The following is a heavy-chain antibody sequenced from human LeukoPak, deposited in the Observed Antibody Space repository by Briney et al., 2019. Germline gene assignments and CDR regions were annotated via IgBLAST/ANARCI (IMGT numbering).Heavy chain of an antibody. CDR1: GFSFSSYA. CDR2: ISASGGST. CDR3: AQVGHVVRGGSFDH. D-gene: IGHD3-16*01. Sequence: PGGSLRLSCATSGFSFSSYAMSWVRQSPGKGLEWVSHISASGGSTSYADSVEGRFTISRDFSKNTLYLQMNSLRVEDTAIYRCAQVGHVVRGGSFDHWGQGTLVTVSS. J-gene: IGHJ4*02. V-gene: IGHV3-23*01.